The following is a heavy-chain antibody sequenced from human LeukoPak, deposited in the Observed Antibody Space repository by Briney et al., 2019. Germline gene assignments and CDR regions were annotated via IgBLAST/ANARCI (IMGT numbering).Heavy chain of an antibody. V-gene: IGHV4-39*07. J-gene: IGHJ6*03. D-gene: IGHD2-8*01. CDR1: GGSISSSSHY. Sequence: PSETLSLTCTVSGGSISSSSHYWGWIRQPPGKGLEFIGSIYYSGSTYYNPSLKSRVTISVDTSKNQFSLKLSSVTAADTAVYYCARDRALMVYEDYYYYYMDVWGKGTTVTVSS. CDR2: IYYSGST. CDR3: ARDRALMVYEDYYYYYMDV.